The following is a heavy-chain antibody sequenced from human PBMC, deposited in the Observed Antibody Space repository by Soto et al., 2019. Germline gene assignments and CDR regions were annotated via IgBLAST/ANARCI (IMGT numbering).Heavy chain of an antibody. D-gene: IGHD6-19*01. CDR2: ISYDGSNK. CDR1: GFTFSGYG. CDR3: VKDGSSGWPYYYGMDV. Sequence: GGSLRLSCAASGFTFSGYGMHWVRQAPGKGLEWVAVISYDGSNKYYADSVKGRFSISRDNSKNTLYLQMSSLRAEDTAVYYCVKDGSSGWPYYYGMDVWGQGTTVTVSS. V-gene: IGHV3-30*18. J-gene: IGHJ6*02.